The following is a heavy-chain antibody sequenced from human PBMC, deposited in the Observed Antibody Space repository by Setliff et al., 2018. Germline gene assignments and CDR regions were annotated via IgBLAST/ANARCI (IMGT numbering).Heavy chain of an antibody. J-gene: IGHJ5*02. CDR1: GGTSSSYA. CDR3: VRDLRGPYYYDIGGWFDP. D-gene: IGHD3-22*01. CDR2: IIPIFGTA. Sequence: ASVKVSCKASGGTSSSYAFSWVRQAPGQGLEWMGGIIPIFGTANYAQKFQGRVTITTDDSTGTAYMELSSLRSEDTAVYYCVRDLRGPYYYDIGGWFDPWGQGTLVTVSS. V-gene: IGHV1-69*05.